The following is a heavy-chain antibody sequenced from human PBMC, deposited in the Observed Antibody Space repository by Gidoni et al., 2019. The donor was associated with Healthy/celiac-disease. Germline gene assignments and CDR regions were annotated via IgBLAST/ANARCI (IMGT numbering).Heavy chain of an antibody. CDR3: ASRTTVTTFDAWDI. Sequence: EVQLVQSGAEVKKPGESLRISCKGSGYSFNSYWISWVRKMHGKGLEWMGRIGPSDSYTNYSPSFQGHVTISADKSISTAYLQWSSLKASDTAMYYCASRTTVTTFDAWDIWGQGTMVTVSS. D-gene: IGHD4-4*01. J-gene: IGHJ3*02. CDR2: IGPSDSYT. CDR1: GYSFNSYW. V-gene: IGHV5-10-1*03.